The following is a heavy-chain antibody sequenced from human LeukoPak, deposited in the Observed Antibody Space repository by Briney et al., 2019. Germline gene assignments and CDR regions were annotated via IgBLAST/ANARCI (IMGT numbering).Heavy chain of an antibody. J-gene: IGHJ3*02. CDR2: ISYDGSNK. CDR1: GFTFSSYA. CDR3: ARDTLPIYYYDSSGPIGDAFDI. Sequence: GGSLRLSCAASGFTFSSYAMHWVRQAPGMGLEWVAVISYDGSNKYYADSVKGRFTISRDNSKNTLYLQMNSLRAEDTAVYYCARDTLPIYYYDSSGPIGDAFDIWGQGTMVTVSS. V-gene: IGHV3-30-3*01. D-gene: IGHD3-22*01.